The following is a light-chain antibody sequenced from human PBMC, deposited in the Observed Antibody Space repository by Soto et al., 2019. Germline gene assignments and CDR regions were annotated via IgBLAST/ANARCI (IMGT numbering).Light chain of an antibody. J-gene: IGKJ1*01. V-gene: IGKV3-20*01. CDR1: QSVSSSY. Sequence: EIVLTQSPGTLSLSPGERATLSCRASQSVSSSYLACYQQKPGQAPRLLIDGASSRATGIPDRFSGSGSGTDFTLTISRLEPEDFAVYYCQQYGSSLSTFGQGTNVEIK. CDR2: GAS. CDR3: QQYGSSLST.